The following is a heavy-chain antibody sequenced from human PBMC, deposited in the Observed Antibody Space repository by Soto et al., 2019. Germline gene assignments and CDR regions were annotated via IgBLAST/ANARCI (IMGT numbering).Heavy chain of an antibody. V-gene: IGHV1-69*13. D-gene: IGHD2-8*01. CDR2: IIPIFGTA. CDR1: GGTFSSYA. Sequence: SVKVSCKASGGTFSSYAISWVRQAPGQGLEWMGGIIPIFGTANYAQKFQGRVTITADESTSTAYMELSSLRSEDTAVYYCARVERTAGTRYYYYMDVWGKGTTVTVSS. CDR3: ARVERTAGTRYYYYMDV. J-gene: IGHJ6*03.